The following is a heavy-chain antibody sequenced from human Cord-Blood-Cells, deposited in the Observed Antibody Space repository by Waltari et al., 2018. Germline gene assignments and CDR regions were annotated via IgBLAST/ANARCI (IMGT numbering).Heavy chain of an antibody. CDR3: ARQAPHLDY. CDR1: GGSISSSSYY. J-gene: IGHJ4*02. CDR2: IYYSGST. Sequence: QLQLQESGPGLVKPSETLSLTCTVSGGSISSSSYYWGWIRPPPGKGLEWIGSIYYSGSTYYNPSLKSRVTISVDTSKNQFSLKLSSVTAADTAVYYCARQAPHLDYWGQGTLVTVSS. D-gene: IGHD6-6*01. V-gene: IGHV4-39*01.